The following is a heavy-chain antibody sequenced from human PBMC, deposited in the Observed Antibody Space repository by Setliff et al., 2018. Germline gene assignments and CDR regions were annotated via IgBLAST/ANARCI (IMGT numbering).Heavy chain of an antibody. CDR2: INHSGST. V-gene: IGHV4-34*01. CDR3: ARRYNFWSGYFDY. D-gene: IGHD3-3*01. J-gene: IGHJ4*02. Sequence: SETLSLTCAVHGGSFSGYYWSWIRQPPGKGLEWIGEINHSGSTNYNPSLKSRVTISVDTSKNQFSLKLSSVTAADTAVYYCARRYNFWSGYFDYWGQGTLVTVSS. CDR1: GGSFSGYY.